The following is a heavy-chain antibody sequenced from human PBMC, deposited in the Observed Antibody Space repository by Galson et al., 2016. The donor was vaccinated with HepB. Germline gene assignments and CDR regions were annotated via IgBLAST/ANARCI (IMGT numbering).Heavy chain of an antibody. CDR3: AKGGCVGDCYGPLDF. J-gene: IGHJ1*01. CDR1: GFTFDDYA. CDR2: ISWDGSRK. V-gene: IGHV3-43D*04. D-gene: IGHD2-21*02. Sequence: SLRLSCAASGFTFDDYAMQWVRQTPGRGLEWVALISWDGSRKHYADSVKGRFTISRDNTKNSMNLQLNSLRPEDAALYSCAKGGCVGDCYGPLDFWGQGTLVAVSS.